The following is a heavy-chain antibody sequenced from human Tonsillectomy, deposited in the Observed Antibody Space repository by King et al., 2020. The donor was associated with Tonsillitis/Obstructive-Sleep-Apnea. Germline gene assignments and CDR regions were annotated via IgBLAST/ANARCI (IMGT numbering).Heavy chain of an antibody. CDR1: GFTFSNAW. Sequence: VQLVESGGGLVKPGGSLRLSCAASGFTFSNAWMSWVRQAPGKGLEWVGRIKSKTDGGTTDYAAPVKGRFTISRDDSKNTLYLQMNSLKTEDTAVYYFTTGYCTNGVCYSPDYWGQGTLVTVSS. D-gene: IGHD2-8*01. V-gene: IGHV3-15*01. CDR3: TTGYCTNGVCYSPDY. J-gene: IGHJ4*02. CDR2: IKSKTDGGTT.